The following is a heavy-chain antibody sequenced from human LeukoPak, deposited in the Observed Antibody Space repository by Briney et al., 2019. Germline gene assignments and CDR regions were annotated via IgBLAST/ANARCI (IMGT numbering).Heavy chain of an antibody. CDR1: GGSISSYY. CDR2: IYYSGST. V-gene: IGHV4-59*01. J-gene: IGHJ6*02. Sequence: PSETLSLTCTVSGGSISSYYWSWIRQPPGKGLEWIGNIYYSGSTNYNTSLKSRVTISVDTSKNQFSLKLSSVTAADTAVYYCARDYYDFWSGYYQGYGMDVWGQGTTVTVSS. D-gene: IGHD3-3*01. CDR3: ARDYYDFWSGYYQGYGMDV.